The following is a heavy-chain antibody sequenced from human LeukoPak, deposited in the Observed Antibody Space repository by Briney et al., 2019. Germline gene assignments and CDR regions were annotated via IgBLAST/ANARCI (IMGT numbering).Heavy chain of an antibody. D-gene: IGHD3-22*01. V-gene: IGHV4-59*01. Sequence: SETLSLTCTVSGGSISSYYWSWIRQPPGKGLEWIGYIYYSGNTNYNPSLKSRVTISVDTSKNQFSLKLSSVTAADTAVYYCAIDTSGYYPMFDCWGQGTLVTVSS. CDR1: GGSISSYY. J-gene: IGHJ4*02. CDR2: IYYSGNT. CDR3: AIDTSGYYPMFDC.